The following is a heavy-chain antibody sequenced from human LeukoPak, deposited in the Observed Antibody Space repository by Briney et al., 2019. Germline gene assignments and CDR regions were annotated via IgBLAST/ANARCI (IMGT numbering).Heavy chain of an antibody. J-gene: IGHJ4*02. CDR1: GFTFDDYA. D-gene: IGHD3-22*01. Sequence: GGSLRLSCAASGFTFDDYAMHWVRQAPGKGLEWVSGISWNSGSIGYADSVKGRFTISRDNAKNSLYLQMNSLRAEDMALYYCAKAVPDSSGYNAPYHFDYWGQGTLVTVSS. V-gene: IGHV3-9*03. CDR2: ISWNSGSI. CDR3: AKAVPDSSGYNAPYHFDY.